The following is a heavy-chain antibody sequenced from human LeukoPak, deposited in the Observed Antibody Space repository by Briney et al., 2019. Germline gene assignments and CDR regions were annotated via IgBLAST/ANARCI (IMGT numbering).Heavy chain of an antibody. J-gene: IGHJ4*02. Sequence: SGTLSLTRAVSGASISSSNWWSWVRQSPGKGLEWIGEIYHSGSTNYNPSLKSRVSISLDKSKNQISLRLSSVTVADTAMYYCARDNPGGSFGDYDYWGQGTLVTVSS. CDR3: ARDNPGGSFGDYDY. D-gene: IGHD4-17*01. CDR2: IYHSGST. CDR1: GASISSSNW. V-gene: IGHV4-4*02.